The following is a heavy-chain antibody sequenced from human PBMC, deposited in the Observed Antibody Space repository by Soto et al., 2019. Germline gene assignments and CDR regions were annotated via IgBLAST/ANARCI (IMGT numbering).Heavy chain of an antibody. Sequence: EVQLLESGGGLVQPGGSLRLSYAASGFTFSSYAMSWVRQAPGKGLEWVSSVSGSSGSKSYADSVTGRFTISRDNSKSTVYLQMNSLRAEDTAVYFCAKDWCSGTTCYCLENWGQGTLVTVSS. CDR1: GFTFSSYA. CDR2: VSGSSGSK. CDR3: AKDWCSGTTCYCLEN. V-gene: IGHV3-23*01. D-gene: IGHD1-7*01. J-gene: IGHJ4*02.